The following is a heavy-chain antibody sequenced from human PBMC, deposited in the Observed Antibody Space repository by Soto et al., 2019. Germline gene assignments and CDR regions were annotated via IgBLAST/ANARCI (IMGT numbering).Heavy chain of an antibody. CDR2: IYYSGST. V-gene: IGHV4-30-4*01. CDR1: GGSISSGDYY. Sequence: PSETLSLTCTVSGGSISSGDYYWSWIRQPPGKGLEWIGYIYYSGSTYYNPSLKSRVTISVDTSKNQFSLKLSSVTAADTAVYYCARAGNYYDSSGHYQKTARFDYWGQGTLVTVSS. J-gene: IGHJ4*02. CDR3: ARAGNYYDSSGHYQKTARFDY. D-gene: IGHD3-22*01.